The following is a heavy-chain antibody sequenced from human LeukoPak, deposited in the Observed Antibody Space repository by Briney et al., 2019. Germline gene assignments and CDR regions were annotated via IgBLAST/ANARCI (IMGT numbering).Heavy chain of an antibody. Sequence: PSETLSLTCTVSGGSISSYYWSWIRQLPGKGLEWIGNIYYSGSTNYNPSLKSRVTISVDTSKNQFSLKLSSVTAADTAVYYCARSFLYQPLGSFDYWGQGTLVTVSS. V-gene: IGHV4-59*01. J-gene: IGHJ4*02. CDR2: IYYSGST. CDR1: GGSISSYY. CDR3: ARSFLYQPLGSFDY. D-gene: IGHD2-2*01.